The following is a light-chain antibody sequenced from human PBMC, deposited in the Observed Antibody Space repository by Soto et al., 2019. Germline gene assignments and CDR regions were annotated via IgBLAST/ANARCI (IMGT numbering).Light chain of an antibody. CDR1: SRDVGNYNL. V-gene: IGLV2-23*01. Sequence: ALTQPASVSGSRGQSITISCTGTSRDVGNYNLVSWYQQYPGKAPKLMIYEDTKRPSGVSHRFSGSKSGNTASLTISGLQPEDEAGYYCCSYAGSSTVVFGGGTKVTVL. J-gene: IGLJ2*01. CDR2: EDT. CDR3: CSYAGSSTVV.